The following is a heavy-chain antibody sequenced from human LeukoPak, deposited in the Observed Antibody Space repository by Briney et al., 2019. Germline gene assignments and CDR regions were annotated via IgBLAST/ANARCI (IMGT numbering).Heavy chain of an antibody. J-gene: IGHJ4*02. CDR2: IANDGKDK. D-gene: IGHD2-2*01. CDR3: TKDRNRGPAAYDFDY. V-gene: IGHV3-30*18. CDR1: GFTFSGYG. Sequence: GGSLRLSCEASGFTFSGYGMHWVRQAPGKGLEWLSVIANDGKDKKYTESVKGRFTISRDNSKNTLYLQMNSLRVDDTAVYYCTKDRNRGPAAYDFDYWGPGTLITVSS.